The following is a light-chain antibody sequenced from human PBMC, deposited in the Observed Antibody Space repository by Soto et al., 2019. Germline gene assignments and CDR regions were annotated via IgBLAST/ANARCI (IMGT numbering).Light chain of an antibody. V-gene: IGLV2-14*01. CDR1: SSDIGDYNY. CDR2: DVS. Sequence: QSALTQPASVSGSPGQSIAISCTGSSSDIGDYNYVSWYQQHPGKAPKLMIYDVSNRPSGVSNRFSGSMSGNTASLTISGLQPEDEADYYCSSYTGSSNVVFGGGTKLTVL. CDR3: SSYTGSSNVV. J-gene: IGLJ2*01.